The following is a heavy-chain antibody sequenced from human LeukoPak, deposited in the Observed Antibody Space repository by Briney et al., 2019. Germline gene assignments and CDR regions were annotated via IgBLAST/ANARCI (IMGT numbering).Heavy chain of an antibody. CDR3: AKDLTGSPYYFDY. V-gene: IGHV3-30*02. CDR1: GFTFSSYG. CDR2: IRYDGSNK. J-gene: IGHJ4*02. D-gene: IGHD3-9*01. Sequence: GGSLRLSCAASGFTFSSYGMHWVRQAPGKGLEWEAFIRYDGSNKYYADSVKGRFTISRDNSKNTLYLQMNSLRAEDTAVYYCAKDLTGSPYYFDYWGQGTLVTVSS.